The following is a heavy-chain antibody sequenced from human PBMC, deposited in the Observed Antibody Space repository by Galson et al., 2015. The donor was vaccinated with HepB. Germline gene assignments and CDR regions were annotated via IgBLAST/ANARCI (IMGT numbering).Heavy chain of an antibody. CDR2: ISSSSSYI. J-gene: IGHJ5*02. D-gene: IGHD4-11*01. Sequence: SLRLSCAASGFTFSSYSMNWVRQAPGKGLEWVSSISSSSSYIYYADSVKGRFTISRDNAKNSLYLQMNSLRAEDTAVYYCARGRLPDYSGPNWFDPWGQGTLVTVSS. V-gene: IGHV3-21*01. CDR1: GFTFSSYS. CDR3: ARGRLPDYSGPNWFDP.